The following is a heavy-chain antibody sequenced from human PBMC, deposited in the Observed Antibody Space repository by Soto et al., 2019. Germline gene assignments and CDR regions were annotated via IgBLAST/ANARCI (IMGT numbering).Heavy chain of an antibody. D-gene: IGHD3-22*01. CDR1: GFPFSNYW. CDR3: VTDLIVHVSSLYY. J-gene: IGHJ4*02. V-gene: IGHV3-7*03. Sequence: PGGSLRLSCAVSGFPFSNYWMTWIRQAPGKGLEWVANIRQDSGERHYGDSVRGRFTVSRDNGQSSLYLQMNSLRAEDTAVYYCVTDLIVHVSSLYYWGQGALVTVSS. CDR2: IRQDSGER.